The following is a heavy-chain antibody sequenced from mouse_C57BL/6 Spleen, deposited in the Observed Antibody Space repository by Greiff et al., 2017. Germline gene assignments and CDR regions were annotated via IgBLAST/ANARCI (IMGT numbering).Heavy chain of an antibody. CDR3: ARSYGSSYYDY. CDR2: INPSNGGT. CDR1: GYTFTSYW. J-gene: IGHJ2*01. V-gene: IGHV1-53*01. D-gene: IGHD1-1*01. Sequence: QVHVKQPGTELVKPGASVKLSCKASGYTFTSYWMHWVKQRPGQGLEWIGNINPSNGGTNYNAKFKSKATLTVDKSSSTAYMQLSSLTSEDSAVYYCARSYGSSYYDYWGQGTTLTVSS.